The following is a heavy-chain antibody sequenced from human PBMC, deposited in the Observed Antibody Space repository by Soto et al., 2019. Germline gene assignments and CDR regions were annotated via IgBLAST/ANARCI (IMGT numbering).Heavy chain of an antibody. J-gene: IGHJ6*02. CDR2: IYYSGST. V-gene: IGHV4-59*01. Sequence: PSETLSLTCTVSGGSISSYYWSWIRQPPGKGLEWIGYIYYSGSTNYNPSLKSRVTISVDTSKNQFSLKLSSVTAADTAVYYCAGKTYYDFWSGYYNLDYYYGMDVWGQGTTVTVSS. CDR3: AGKTYYDFWSGYYNLDYYYGMDV. D-gene: IGHD3-3*01. CDR1: GGSISSYY.